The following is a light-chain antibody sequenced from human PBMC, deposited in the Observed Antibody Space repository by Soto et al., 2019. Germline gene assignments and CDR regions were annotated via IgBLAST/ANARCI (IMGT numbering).Light chain of an antibody. J-gene: IGLJ1*01. CDR1: SSDVGGYNY. CDR2: EVS. V-gene: IGLV2-14*01. Sequence: QSVLTQPASVSGSPGQSITISCTGTSSDVGGYNYVSWYQQHPGKAPKLMIYEVSNRPSGVSNRFSGSKSGNTASLTISGLQAEDEGDYYCSSFTSANTLYVFGSGTKVTVL. CDR3: SSFTSANTLYV.